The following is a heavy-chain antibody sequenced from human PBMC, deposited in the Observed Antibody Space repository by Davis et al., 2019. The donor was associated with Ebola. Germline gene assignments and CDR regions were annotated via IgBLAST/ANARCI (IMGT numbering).Heavy chain of an antibody. CDR1: GFTFSSYW. D-gene: IGHD5-24*01. V-gene: IGHV3-7*03. J-gene: IGHJ4*02. Sequence: PGGSLRLSCAASGFTFSSYWMIWVRRAPGKGLEWVANIKQDGSEKYYVDSVKGRFTISRDNAKNSLYLQMNSLRAEDTAVYYCARRDGYNAFDYWGQGTLVTVSS. CDR2: IKQDGSEK. CDR3: ARRDGYNAFDY.